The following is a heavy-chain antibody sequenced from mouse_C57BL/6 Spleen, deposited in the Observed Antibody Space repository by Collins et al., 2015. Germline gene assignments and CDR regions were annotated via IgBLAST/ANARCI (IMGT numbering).Heavy chain of an antibody. CDR2: IDPETGGT. J-gene: IGHJ2*01. Sequence: QVQLQQSGAELVRPGASVTLSCKASGYTFTDYEMHWVKQTPVHGLEWIGGIDPETGGTAYNQKFKGKAMLTADKSSSTAYMDLRSLTSEDSAVYYCTRLEFFYYGSSPYYFDYWGQGTTLTVSS. V-gene: IGHV1-15*01. D-gene: IGHD1-1*01. CDR1: GYTFTDYE. CDR3: TRLEFFYYGSSPYYFDY.